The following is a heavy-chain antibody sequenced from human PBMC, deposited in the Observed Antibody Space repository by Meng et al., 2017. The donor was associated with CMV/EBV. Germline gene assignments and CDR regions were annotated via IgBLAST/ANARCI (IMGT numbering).Heavy chain of an antibody. CDR1: FTSYY. Sequence: FTSYYMHWVRQAPGQGLESMGIINPSGGSTSYAQKFQGRVTMTRDTSTSTVYMELSSLRSEDTAVYYCARESGIFGVVIISRSNWFDPWGQGTLVTVSS. CDR3: ARESGIFGVVIISRSNWFDP. V-gene: IGHV1-46*01. J-gene: IGHJ5*02. CDR2: INPSGGST. D-gene: IGHD3-3*01.